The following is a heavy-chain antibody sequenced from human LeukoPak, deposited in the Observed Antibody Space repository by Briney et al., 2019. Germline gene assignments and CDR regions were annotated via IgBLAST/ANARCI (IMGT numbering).Heavy chain of an antibody. J-gene: IGHJ4*02. CDR3: ARSRLHPIIFDY. CDR2: INHSGST. CDR1: GGSFSGYY. Sequence: SETLSLTCVVYGGSFSGYYWSWIGQPPGKGLEWIGEINHSGSTNYNPSLKSRVIISVDTSKNQFSLKLTSVTAADTAVYYCARSRLHPIIFDYWGQGTLVTVSS. D-gene: IGHD5-24*01. V-gene: IGHV4-34*01.